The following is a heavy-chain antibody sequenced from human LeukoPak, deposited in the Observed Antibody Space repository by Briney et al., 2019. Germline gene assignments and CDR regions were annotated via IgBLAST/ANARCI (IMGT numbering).Heavy chain of an antibody. CDR2: ISDSGDRT. Sequence: GGSLRLSCAASGFTFSSYWMSWVRQAPGEGLEWVSAISDSGDRTYYADSVKGRFTISRDNSKNMLYLQMNSLRAEDTAIYYCAKFRDYVGWGQGTLVTVSS. V-gene: IGHV3-23*01. CDR3: AKFRDYVG. J-gene: IGHJ4*02. D-gene: IGHD4-17*01. CDR1: GFTFSSYW.